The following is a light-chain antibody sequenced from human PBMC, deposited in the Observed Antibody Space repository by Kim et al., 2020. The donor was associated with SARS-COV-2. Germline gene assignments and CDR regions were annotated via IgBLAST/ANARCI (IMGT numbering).Light chain of an antibody. CDR1: QSLSHIDGNTF. CDR2: KIC. V-gene: IGKV2-24*01. J-gene: IGKJ2*01. Sequence: QPASSSYRSTQSLSHIDGNTFLSWLNPRPGQSQRLLIYKICTRFSGVPDRFSGSGAGTDFTLTISRVEAEDGGTYYCMQATQFPYTFGQGTKLEI. CDR3: MQATQFPYT.